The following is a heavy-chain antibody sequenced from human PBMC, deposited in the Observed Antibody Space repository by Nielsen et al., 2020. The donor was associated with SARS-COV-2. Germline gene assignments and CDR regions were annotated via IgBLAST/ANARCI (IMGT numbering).Heavy chain of an antibody. V-gene: IGHV1-3*01. D-gene: IGHD6-13*01. Sequence: GGSLRLSCAASGYTFTSYAMHWVRQAPGQRLEWMGWINAGNANTKYSQKFQGRVTITRDTSASTAYMELSSLRSEGTAVYYCAREPYSSSWYGDYWGQGTLVTVSS. CDR3: AREPYSSSWYGDY. J-gene: IGHJ4*02. CDR1: GYTFTSYA. CDR2: INAGNANT.